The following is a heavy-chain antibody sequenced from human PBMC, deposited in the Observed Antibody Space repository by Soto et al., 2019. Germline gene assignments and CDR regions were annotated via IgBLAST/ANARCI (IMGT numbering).Heavy chain of an antibody. D-gene: IGHD3-3*01. J-gene: IGHJ4*02. CDR2: IIPIFGTA. CDR3: AGQDFFWSGYSFQY. Sequence: GASVKVSCKASGGTFSSYAIIWLRQAPGQGLEWMGGIIPIFGTANYAQKFKGSVAISADESASTAWMDVRVYRLRAEETAVYYCAGQDFFWSGYSFQYWGRGSVVTVPS. V-gene: IGHV1-69*13. CDR1: GGTFSSYA.